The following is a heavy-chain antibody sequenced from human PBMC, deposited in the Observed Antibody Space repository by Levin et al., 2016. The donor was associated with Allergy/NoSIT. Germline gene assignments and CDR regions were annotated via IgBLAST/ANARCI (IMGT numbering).Heavy chain of an antibody. CDR2: IYYSGST. Sequence: WIRQPPGKGLEWIGSIYYSGSTYYNPSLKSRVTISVDTSKNQFSLKLSSVTAADTAVYYCHRLSVGRWLPDDYWGQGTLVTVSS. J-gene: IGHJ4*02. V-gene: IGHV4-39*01. D-gene: IGHD5-24*01. CDR3: HRLSVGRWLPDDY.